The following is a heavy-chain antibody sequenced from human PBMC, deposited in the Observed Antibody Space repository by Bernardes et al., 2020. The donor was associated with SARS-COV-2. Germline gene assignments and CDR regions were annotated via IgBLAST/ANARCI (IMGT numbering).Heavy chain of an antibody. CDR1: GFTFSDYY. J-gene: IGHJ6*02. CDR3: ARDIPLSITMIVVVETYGMDV. V-gene: IGHV3-11*04. CDR2: ISSSGSTI. D-gene: IGHD3-22*01. Sequence: GGSLRLSCAASGFTFSDYYMSWIRQAPGKGLEWVSYISSSGSTIYYADSVKGRFTISRDNAKNSLYLQMNSLRAEDTAVYYCARDIPLSITMIVVVETYGMDVWGQGTTVTVSS.